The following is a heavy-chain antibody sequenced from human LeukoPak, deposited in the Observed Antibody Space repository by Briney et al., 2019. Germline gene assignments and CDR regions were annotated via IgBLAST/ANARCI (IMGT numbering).Heavy chain of an antibody. D-gene: IGHD6-13*01. CDR3: ARPGWSSSWWGDY. CDR1: GFTFSSYW. Sequence: GGSLRLSCAASGFTFSSYWMTWVRQAPGKGLEWVANIKQDGSEKYYVDSVKGRFTISRDNAKNSLYLQMNSLRAEDTAVYYCARPGWSSSWWGDYWGQGTLVTVSS. CDR2: IKQDGSEK. J-gene: IGHJ4*02. V-gene: IGHV3-7*01.